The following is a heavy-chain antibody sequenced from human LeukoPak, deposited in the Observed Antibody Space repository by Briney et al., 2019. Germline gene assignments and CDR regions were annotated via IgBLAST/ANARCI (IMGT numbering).Heavy chain of an antibody. V-gene: IGHV3-7*03. CDR1: GFTFSSYW. D-gene: IGHD3-3*01. CDR2: IKPDGSEK. CDR3: ARDPSHDFWSGTFEFDY. Sequence: GGSLRLSCAASGFTFSSYWMSWVRQAPGKGLEWVANIKPDGSEKHYVDSVKGRLTIARVNAKNSLYLQMSSLRAEDTAVYYCARDPSHDFWSGTFEFDYWGQGTLVTVSS. J-gene: IGHJ4*02.